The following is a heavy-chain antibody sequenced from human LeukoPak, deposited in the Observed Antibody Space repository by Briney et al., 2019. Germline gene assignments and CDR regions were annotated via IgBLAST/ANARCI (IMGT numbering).Heavy chain of an antibody. CDR1: GFTFSSYA. J-gene: IGHJ4*02. Sequence: GGSLRLSCVASGFTFSSYAMSWVRQAPGKGLEWVSAISGSGGSTYYADSVKGRFTISRDNSKNTLYLQMNSLRAEDTAVYYCAKARYDYGVVDYWGQGTLVTVSS. V-gene: IGHV3-23*01. CDR2: ISGSGGST. D-gene: IGHD4-17*01. CDR3: AKARYDYGVVDY.